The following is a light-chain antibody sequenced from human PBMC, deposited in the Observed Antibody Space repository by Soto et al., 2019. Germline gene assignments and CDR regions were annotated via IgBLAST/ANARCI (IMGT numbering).Light chain of an antibody. CDR1: SGHSSYA. CDR3: QTWGTGIGV. Sequence: QLVLTQSPSASASLGASVKFTCTLSSGHSSYAIAWHQQQPEKGPRYLMKLNSDGSHSKGDGIPDRFSGSSSGAERYLTISRLQSEDEADYYCQTWGTGIGVFGGGTKVTVL. V-gene: IGLV4-69*01. J-gene: IGLJ3*02. CDR2: LNSDGSH.